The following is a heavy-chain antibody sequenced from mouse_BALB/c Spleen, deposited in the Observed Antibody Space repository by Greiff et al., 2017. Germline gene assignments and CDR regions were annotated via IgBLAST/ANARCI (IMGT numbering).Heavy chain of an antibody. J-gene: IGHJ4*01. CDR3: TRYGNYFYYAMDY. CDR1: GFTFSSYT. Sequence: EVMLVESGGGLVKPGGSLKLSCAASGFTFSSYTMSWVRQTPEKRLEWVATISSGGSYTYYPDSVKGRFTISRDNAKNTLYLQMSSLKSEDTAMYYCTRYGNYFYYAMDYWGQGTSVTVSS. CDR2: ISSGGSYT. D-gene: IGHD2-1*01. V-gene: IGHV5-6-4*01.